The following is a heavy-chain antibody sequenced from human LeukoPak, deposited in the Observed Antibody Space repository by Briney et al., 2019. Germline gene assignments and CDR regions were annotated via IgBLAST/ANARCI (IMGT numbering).Heavy chain of an antibody. CDR3: ARDLSGYVWGSYRQFDY. J-gene: IGHJ4*02. CDR1: GGSISSSSYY. Sequence: SETLSLTCTASGGSISSSSYYWGWIRQPPGKGLEWIGSIYYSGSTYYNPSLKSRVTVSVDTSKNQFSLKLSSVTAADTAVYYCARDLSGYVWGSYRQFDYWGQGTLVTVSS. V-gene: IGHV4-39*07. CDR2: IYYSGST. D-gene: IGHD3-16*02.